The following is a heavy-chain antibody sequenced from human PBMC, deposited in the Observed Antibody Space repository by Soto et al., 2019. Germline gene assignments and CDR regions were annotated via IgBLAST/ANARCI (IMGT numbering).Heavy chain of an antibody. CDR2: IYHTGST. J-gene: IGHJ4*02. D-gene: IGHD1-1*01. CDR1: GGSISTVGHY. CDR3: ARATGTLRSRNCDY. V-gene: IGHV4-31*03. Sequence: PSETLSLTCSVSGGSISTVGHYWTWIRQPPGKDLEWIGSIYHTGSTYYSKSLRSRLTMSVDTSKSQFSLRLSSVTAADTAVYYCARATGTLRSRNCDYWGQGSLVTVSS.